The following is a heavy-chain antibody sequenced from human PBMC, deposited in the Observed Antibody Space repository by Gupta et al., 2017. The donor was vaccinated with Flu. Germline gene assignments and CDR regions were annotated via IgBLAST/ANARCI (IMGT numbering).Heavy chain of an antibody. CDR1: GYTLSDYY. CDR3: ARGGPLDQSLRRTIPPFEI. V-gene: IGHV1-2*02. Sequence: QVQLVQSGAEVKKSGASVKVSCKASGYTLSDYYLHWMRQAPGQGLEWMAWISPNSGVTTYAQKFQGRVTLTRDTSISTAYMDLSSLNYDDTAVYYCARGGPLDQSLRRTIPPFEIWGQGTMVTVSS. J-gene: IGHJ3*02. D-gene: IGHD3-16*01. CDR2: ISPNSGVT.